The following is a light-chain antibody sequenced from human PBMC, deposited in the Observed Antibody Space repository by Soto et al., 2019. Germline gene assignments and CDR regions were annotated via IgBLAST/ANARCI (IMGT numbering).Light chain of an antibody. CDR3: QQRSNWPPGWT. Sequence: EIVLTQSPATLSLSPGERATLSCRASQSVSSYLAWYQQKPGRAPRLLIYDASNRATGIPARFSGSGSGTDFTLTISSLEPEDFAVYYCQQRSNWPPGWTFGQGTKVEIK. V-gene: IGKV3-11*01. CDR2: DAS. J-gene: IGKJ1*01. CDR1: QSVSSY.